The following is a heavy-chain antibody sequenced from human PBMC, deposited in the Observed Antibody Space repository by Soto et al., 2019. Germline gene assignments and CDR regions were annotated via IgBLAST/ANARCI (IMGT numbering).Heavy chain of an antibody. V-gene: IGHV3-30-3*01. CDR3: ARDYYDSSGHPLPGAFDI. J-gene: IGHJ3*02. D-gene: IGHD3-22*01. CDR2: ISYDGSNK. CDR1: GFTFSSYA. Sequence: GGSLRLSCAASGFTFSSYAMHWVRQAPGKGLEWVAVISYDGSNKYYADSVKGRFTISRDNSKNTLYLQMNSLRAEDTAVYYCARDYYDSSGHPLPGAFDIWGQGTMVTVSS.